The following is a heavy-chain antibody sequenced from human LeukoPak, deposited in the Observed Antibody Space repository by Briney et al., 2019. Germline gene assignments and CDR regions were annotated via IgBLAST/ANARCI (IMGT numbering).Heavy chain of an antibody. J-gene: IGHJ4*02. CDR1: GFTFSSYE. D-gene: IGHD1-7*01. Sequence: GGSLGLSCAASGFTFSSYEMNWVRQAPGKGLEWVSYISSSGSTIYYADSVKGRFTISRDNAKNSLYLQMNSLRAEDTAVYYCARDLVRVMAGTTSGYWGQGTLVTVSS. V-gene: IGHV3-48*03. CDR2: ISSSGSTI. CDR3: ARDLVRVMAGTTSGY.